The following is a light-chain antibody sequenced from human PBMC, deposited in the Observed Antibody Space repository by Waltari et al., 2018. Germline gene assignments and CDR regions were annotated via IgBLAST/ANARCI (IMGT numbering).Light chain of an antibody. J-gene: IGLJ2*01. CDR1: ALSTKY. V-gene: IGLV3-10*01. CDR2: EVS. CDR3: LSPDSSGTYVV. Sequence: SYELTQPPSVSVSPGQTASITCSGHALSTKYAYWYHQTSGQAPRLVIFEVSKRPPGIPERISGSSSGTMATLTLSGAQLEDEGDYYCLSPDSSGTYVVFGGGTKLTVL.